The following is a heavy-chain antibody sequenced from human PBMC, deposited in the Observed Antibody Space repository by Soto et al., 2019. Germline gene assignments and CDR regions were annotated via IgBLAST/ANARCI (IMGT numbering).Heavy chain of an antibody. Sequence: QVQLVQSGAVVTKPGASVKVSCKAFGYAFTSYYMHWVRQAPGQRLEYMGIINPNGGTTHYAQKFQGRVTMTRDTSTSTLYMELSSLRSEDTAIYYCAAYPSGWPTPWNWGQGTLVTVSS. J-gene: IGHJ4*02. CDR2: INPNGGTT. CDR1: GYAFTSYY. D-gene: IGHD6-19*01. CDR3: AAYPSGWPTPWN. V-gene: IGHV1-46*01.